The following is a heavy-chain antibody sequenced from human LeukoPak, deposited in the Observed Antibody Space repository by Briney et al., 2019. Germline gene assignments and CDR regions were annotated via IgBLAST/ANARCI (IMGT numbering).Heavy chain of an antibody. J-gene: IGHJ5*02. Sequence: GGSLRLSCAASGFTFSSYGMHWVRQAPGKGLEWVAVIWYDGSNKYYADSVKGRFTISRDNSKNTLYLQMNSLRAEDTAVYYCAKDGVPEYSGPSQEPNWFDPWGQGTLVTVSS. V-gene: IGHV3-33*06. CDR1: GFTFSSYG. CDR3: AKDGVPEYSGPSQEPNWFDP. CDR2: IWYDGSNK. D-gene: IGHD6-6*01.